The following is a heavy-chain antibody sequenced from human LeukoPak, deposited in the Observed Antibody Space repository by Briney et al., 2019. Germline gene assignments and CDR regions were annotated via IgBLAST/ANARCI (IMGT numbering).Heavy chain of an antibody. J-gene: IGHJ4*02. CDR2: INPNSGGT. Sequence: ASVKVSCKASGYTFTGYYMHWVRQAPGQGLEWMGWINPNSGGTNYAQKFQGRVTITRDTAISTAYMELSRLRSDDTAVYYCARDQLLLGVDYWGQGTLVTVSS. CDR3: ARDQLLLGVDY. V-gene: IGHV1-2*02. CDR1: GYTFTGYY. D-gene: IGHD2-2*01.